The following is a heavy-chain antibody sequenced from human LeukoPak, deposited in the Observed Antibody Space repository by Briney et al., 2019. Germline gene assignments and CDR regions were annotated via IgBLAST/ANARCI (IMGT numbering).Heavy chain of an antibody. CDR1: GGSISSYY. D-gene: IGHD3-3*01. J-gene: IGHJ1*01. CDR2: IYTSGST. Sequence: SETLSLTCTVSGGSISSYYWSWIRQPAGKGLEWIGRIYTSGSTNYNPSLKSRVTMSVDTSKNQFSLKLSSVTAADTAVYYCARGPHDFRSGFSDAEYFQHWGQGTLVTVSS. V-gene: IGHV4-4*07. CDR3: ARGPHDFRSGFSDAEYFQH.